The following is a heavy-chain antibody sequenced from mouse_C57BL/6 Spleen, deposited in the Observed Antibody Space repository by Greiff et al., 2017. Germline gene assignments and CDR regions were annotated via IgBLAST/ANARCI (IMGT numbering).Heavy chain of an antibody. D-gene: IGHD2-3*01. CDR2: ISSGGDYI. CDR3: TRDEDGSCAMDY. CDR1: GFTFSSYA. J-gene: IGHJ4*01. Sequence: DVMLVESGEGLVKPGGSLKLSCAASGFTFSSYAMSWVRQTPEKRLEWVAYISSGGDYIYYADTVKGRFTISKDNARNTLYLQMSSLKSEDTAMYYCTRDEDGSCAMDYWGQGTSVTVSS. V-gene: IGHV5-9-1*02.